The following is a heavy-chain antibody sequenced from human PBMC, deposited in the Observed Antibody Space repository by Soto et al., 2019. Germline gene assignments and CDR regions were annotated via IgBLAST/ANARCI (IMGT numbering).Heavy chain of an antibody. CDR2: ISGSGGST. Sequence: EVQLLESGGGLVQPGGSLRLSCAASGFTFSSYAMRWVRQAPVKGLEWVSAISGSGGSTYYADSVKGRFTISRDNSKNPLYLQMNSLSAEDTAVYYCARPGSGGYYDYWGQGTLVTVSS. D-gene: IGHD6-19*01. CDR1: GFTFSSYA. J-gene: IGHJ4*02. CDR3: ARPGSGGYYDY. V-gene: IGHV3-23*01.